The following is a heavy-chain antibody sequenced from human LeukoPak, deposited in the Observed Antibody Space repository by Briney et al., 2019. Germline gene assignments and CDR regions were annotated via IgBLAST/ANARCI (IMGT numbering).Heavy chain of an antibody. J-gene: IGHJ4*02. CDR2: IYPDDSDT. Sequence: GESLKISCKGSGYSFTNYWIGWVRQMPGKGLEWMGIIYPDDSDTRYSPSFQGQVNISDDKSIRTAYLHWSSLKASETAIYYCARHFGNWKNFDFWGGGTLVTVSS. CDR1: GYSFTNYW. V-gene: IGHV5-51*01. D-gene: IGHD1-1*01. CDR3: ARHFGNWKNFDF.